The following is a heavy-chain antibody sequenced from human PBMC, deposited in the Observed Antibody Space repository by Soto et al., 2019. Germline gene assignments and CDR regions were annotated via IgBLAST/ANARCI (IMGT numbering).Heavy chain of an antibody. J-gene: IGHJ4*02. D-gene: IGHD5-12*01. V-gene: IGHV3-66*01. CDR2: IYSGGST. Sequence: EVQLVESGGGVVQPGGSLRLSCAASGFTVSSNYLSWLRQAPGKGMAWVSVIYSGGSTYYADSVKGRFTISRDNSKNTLYLQMNSLRAEDTAVYYCARGLYSGWHYFDYWGQGTLVTVSS. CDR3: ARGLYSGWHYFDY. CDR1: GFTVSSNY.